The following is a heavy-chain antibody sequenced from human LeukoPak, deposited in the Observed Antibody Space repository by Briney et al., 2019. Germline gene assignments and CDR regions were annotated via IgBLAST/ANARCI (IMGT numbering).Heavy chain of an antibody. D-gene: IGHD3-22*01. Sequence: GGSLRLSCAASGFTFSSYTMNWVRQAPGKGLEWVSSISSSTTYIYYADSVKGRFTISRDNAKNSLYLQMNSLRAEDTAVYYCARDYTSYYYEFAGVGGAFDIWGQGTMVTVSS. CDR3: ARDYTSYYYEFAGVGGAFDI. V-gene: IGHV3-21*01. J-gene: IGHJ3*02. CDR1: GFTFSSYT. CDR2: ISSSTTYI.